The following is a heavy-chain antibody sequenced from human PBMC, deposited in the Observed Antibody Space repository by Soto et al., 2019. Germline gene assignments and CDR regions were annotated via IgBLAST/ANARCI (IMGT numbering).Heavy chain of an antibody. CDR1: GYTFTSYD. V-gene: IGHV1-8*01. CDR3: ARGDVLMVYAVVYYYYGMDV. Sequence: ASVKVSCKASGYTFTSYDINWVRQATGQGLEWMGWMNPNSGNTGYAQKFQGRVTMTRNTSISTAYMELSSLRSEDTAVYYCARGDVLMVYAVVYYYYGMDVWGQGTTVTSP. J-gene: IGHJ6*02. D-gene: IGHD2-8*01. CDR2: MNPNSGNT.